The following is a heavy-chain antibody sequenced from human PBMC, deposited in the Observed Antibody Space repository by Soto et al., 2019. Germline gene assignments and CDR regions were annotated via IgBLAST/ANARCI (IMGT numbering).Heavy chain of an antibody. V-gene: IGHV3-15*07. D-gene: IGHD3-3*01. CDR2: IKSKTDGGTT. CDR3: TAGLINYDFWSGYNLGFDY. Sequence: SLRLSCAASGFTFSNAWMNWVRQAPGKGLEWVGRIKSKTDGGTTDYAAPVKGRFTISRDDSKNTLYLQMNSLKTEDTAVYYCTAGLINYDFWSGYNLGFDYWGQGTLVTVSS. J-gene: IGHJ4*02. CDR1: GFTFSNAW.